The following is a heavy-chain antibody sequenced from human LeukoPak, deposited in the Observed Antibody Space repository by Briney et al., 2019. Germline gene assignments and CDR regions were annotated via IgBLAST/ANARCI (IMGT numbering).Heavy chain of an antibody. CDR1: GFTLSSYA. Sequence: QSGGSLRLSCAASGFTLSSYAMHWVRQAPGKGLEYVSAISSNGGSTYYANSVKGRFTISRDNSKSTLYLQMGSLRAEDMAVYYCAKDRDPDYWGQGTLVTVSS. J-gene: IGHJ4*02. CDR2: ISSNGGST. V-gene: IGHV3-64*01. CDR3: AKDRDPDY. D-gene: IGHD5-24*01.